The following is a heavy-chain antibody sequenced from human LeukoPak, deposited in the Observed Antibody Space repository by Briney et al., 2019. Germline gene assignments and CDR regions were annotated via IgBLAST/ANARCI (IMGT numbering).Heavy chain of an antibody. CDR1: GFTFSSYG. CDR3: AKDLIWFGEFPLDY. J-gene: IGHJ4*02. Sequence: PGGSLRLSCAASGFTFSSYGMHWVRQAPGKGLEWVAVISYDGSNKYYADSVKGRFTISRDNSKNTLYLQMNSLRAEDTPVYYCAKDLIWFGEFPLDYWGQGTLVTVSS. V-gene: IGHV3-30*18. D-gene: IGHD3-10*01. CDR2: ISYDGSNK.